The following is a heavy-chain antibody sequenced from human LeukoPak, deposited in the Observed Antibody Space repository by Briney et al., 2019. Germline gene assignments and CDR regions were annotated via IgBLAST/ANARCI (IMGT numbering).Heavy chain of an antibody. CDR1: GYTFTSYG. J-gene: IGHJ6*02. CDR3: ARGRRLLWFGELSNYYYGMDV. V-gene: IGHV1-18*04. Sequence: ASVKVSCKASGYTFTSYGISWVRQAPGQGLEWMGWISAYNGNTNYAQKLQGRVTMTTDTSTSTAYMELRSLRSDDTAVYYCARGRRLLWFGELSNYYYGMDVWGQGTTVTVSS. D-gene: IGHD3-10*01. CDR2: ISAYNGNT.